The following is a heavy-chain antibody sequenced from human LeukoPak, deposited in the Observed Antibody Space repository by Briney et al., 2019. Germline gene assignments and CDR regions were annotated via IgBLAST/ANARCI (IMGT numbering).Heavy chain of an antibody. J-gene: IGHJ4*02. D-gene: IGHD3-9*01. CDR3: ARAGYDILTGYYIDY. Sequence: GGSLRLSCAASGFTFSSYAMNWVRQAPGKGLEWVSSISSSSSYIYYADSVKGRFTISRDNAKNSLYLQMNSLRAEDTAVYYCARAGYDILTGYYIDYWGQGTLVTVSS. V-gene: IGHV3-21*01. CDR1: GFTFSSYA. CDR2: ISSSSSYI.